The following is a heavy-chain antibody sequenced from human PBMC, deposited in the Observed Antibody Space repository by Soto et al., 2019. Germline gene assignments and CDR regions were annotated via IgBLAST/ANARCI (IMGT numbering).Heavy chain of an antibody. Sequence: SETLSLTCAVYGGSFSGYYWSWIRQPPGKGLEWIGEINHSGSTNYNPSLKSRVTISVDTSKNQFSLKLSSVTAADTAVYYCARGAVTVTLYYWGQGNLVTVSS. CDR1: GGSFSGYY. CDR2: INHSGST. CDR3: ARGAVTVTLYY. V-gene: IGHV4-34*01. J-gene: IGHJ4*02. D-gene: IGHD4-17*01.